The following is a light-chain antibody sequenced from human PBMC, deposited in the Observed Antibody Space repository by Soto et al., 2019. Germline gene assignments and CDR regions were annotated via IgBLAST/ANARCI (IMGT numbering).Light chain of an antibody. J-gene: IGKJ5*01. Sequence: EIVLTQSPATLSLSPGERATLSCRASQSVNRYLAWYQQKPGQAPRLLISDASNRATGTPARFSGSGSGTDFTLTISSLESEDFAVYYCQHRSEWPVSFGQGTRLESK. CDR2: DAS. V-gene: IGKV3-11*01. CDR1: QSVNRY. CDR3: QHRSEWPVS.